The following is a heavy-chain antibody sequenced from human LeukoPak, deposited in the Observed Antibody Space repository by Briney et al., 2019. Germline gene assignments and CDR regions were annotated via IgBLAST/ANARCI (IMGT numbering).Heavy chain of an antibody. J-gene: IGHJ4*02. CDR1: GFTFSSYA. V-gene: IGHV3-23*05. D-gene: IGHD1-26*01. CDR2: IYSSGYT. CDR3: ARASVGDTLTNYHKVGYFDY. Sequence: GGSLRLSCAASGFTFSSYAMSWVRLAPGKGLEWVSVIYSSGYTYYADSVKGRFTISRDNSKNTLYLQMNSLRAEDTAVYYCARASVGDTLTNYHKVGYFDYWGQGTLVTVSS.